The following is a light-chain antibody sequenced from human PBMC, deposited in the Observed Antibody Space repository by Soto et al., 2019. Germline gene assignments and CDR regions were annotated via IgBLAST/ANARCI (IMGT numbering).Light chain of an antibody. CDR3: QQYASLRT. V-gene: IGKV3-20*01. J-gene: IGKJ1*01. CDR1: QSVSKNY. Sequence: EIVLTQSPGTLSLSPGESATLSCRASQSVSKNYLAWYQQKPGQAPRLLIYDASSRATGIPDRFSGRGSGTDFTLTIRRLEPEDFAVYFCQQYASLRTFGQGTKVEIK. CDR2: DAS.